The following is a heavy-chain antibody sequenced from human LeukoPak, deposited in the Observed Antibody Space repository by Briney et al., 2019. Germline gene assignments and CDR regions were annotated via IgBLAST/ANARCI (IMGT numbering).Heavy chain of an antibody. D-gene: IGHD5-18*01. Sequence: SETLSLTCTVSGGSISNYYWNHIRQPPGKGLEGIGYIYYSGSTNYNPSLTSRVTISVDTSKNQFFLKLSSVTAADTAVYYCARIGYSYGHDYWGQGTLVTVSS. CDR1: GGSISNYY. CDR2: IYYSGST. J-gene: IGHJ4*02. V-gene: IGHV4-59*01. CDR3: ARIGYSYGHDY.